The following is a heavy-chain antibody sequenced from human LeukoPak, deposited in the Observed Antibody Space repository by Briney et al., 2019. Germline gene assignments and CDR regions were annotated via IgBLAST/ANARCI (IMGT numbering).Heavy chain of an antibody. CDR1: GYSISSGYY. CDR2: IYHSGST. J-gene: IGHJ4*02. V-gene: IGHV4-38-2*02. Sequence: PSETLSLTCTVSGYSISSGYYWGWIRQPPGKGLEWIGSIYHSGSTYYNPSLKSRVTISVDTSKNQFSLKLSSVTAADTAVYYCARHRGGAGDYNWNDLRSYYFDYWGQGTLVTVSS. CDR3: ARHRGGAGDYNWNDLRSYYFDY. D-gene: IGHD1-1*01.